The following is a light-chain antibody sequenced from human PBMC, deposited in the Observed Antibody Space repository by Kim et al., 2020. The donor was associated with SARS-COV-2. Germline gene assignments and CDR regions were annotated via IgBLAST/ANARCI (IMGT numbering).Light chain of an antibody. CDR2: GYN. CDR1: NSNIGGNL. J-gene: IGLJ3*02. CDR3: ATWDDRLNTPV. Sequence: QSVLTKPPSVSGTPGQRITISCSGSNSNIGGNLVSWYRQLPGTAPKVVLYGYNKRPPGVPDRISGSTSGTAASLAISGLRSEDDGDYYCATWDDRLNTPVFGGGTQLTVL. V-gene: IGLV1-44*01.